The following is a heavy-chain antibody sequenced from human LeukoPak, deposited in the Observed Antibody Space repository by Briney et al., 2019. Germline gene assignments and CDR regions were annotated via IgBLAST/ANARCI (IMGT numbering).Heavy chain of an antibody. J-gene: IGHJ4*02. CDR1: GGSISSSSYY. D-gene: IGHD6-13*01. V-gene: IGHV4-39*07. CDR3: ARTNIAAAGTRGYYFDY. CDR2: IYYSGST. Sequence: SETLSLTCTVSGGSISSSSYYWGWIRQPPGKGLEWIGSIYYSGSTYYNPSLKSRVTISVDTSKNQFSLKLSSVTAADTAVYYCARTNIAAAGTRGYYFDYWDQGTLITVSS.